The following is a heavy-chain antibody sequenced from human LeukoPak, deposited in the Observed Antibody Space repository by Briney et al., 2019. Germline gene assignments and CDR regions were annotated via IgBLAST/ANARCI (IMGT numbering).Heavy chain of an antibody. J-gene: IGHJ4*02. CDR3: TRARPVDY. V-gene: IGHV3-49*03. Sequence: GRSLRLSCAASGFSFCDYAVSWFRQAPGKGLEWVSLIRTKAEGGSTAYAASVKGRFTISRDDSKSIAYLQMNSLESEDTAVYYCTRARPVDYWGQGTLVTVPS. CDR2: IRTKAEGGST. CDR1: GFSFCDYA.